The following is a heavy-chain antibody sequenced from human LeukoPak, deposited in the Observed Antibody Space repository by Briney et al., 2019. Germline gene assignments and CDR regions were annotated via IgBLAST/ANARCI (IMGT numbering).Heavy chain of an antibody. CDR3: ARHFDYRSKRFDP. J-gene: IGHJ5*02. V-gene: IGHV4-34*01. Sequence: SETLSLTCAVYGGSFSGYYWSWIRQPPGKGLEWIGEINHSGSTNYNPSLKSRVTISVDTSKNQFSLKLSSVTAADTAVYYCARHFDYRSKRFDPWGQGTLVTVSS. D-gene: IGHD4-11*01. CDR2: INHSGST. CDR1: GGSFSGYY.